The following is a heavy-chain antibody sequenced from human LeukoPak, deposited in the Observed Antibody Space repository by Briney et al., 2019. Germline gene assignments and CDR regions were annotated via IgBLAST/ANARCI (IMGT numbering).Heavy chain of an antibody. CDR1: GFTFSSYA. V-gene: IGHV3-21*01. CDR3: ARAPRPSSGWWNAFDI. D-gene: IGHD6-19*01. CDR2: ISSSSSYI. J-gene: IGHJ3*02. Sequence: GGSLRLSCAASGFTFSSYAMSWVRQAPGKGLEWVSSISSSSSYIYYADSVKGRFTISRDNAKNSLYLQMNSLRAEDTAVYYCARAPRPSSGWWNAFDIWGQGTMVTVSS.